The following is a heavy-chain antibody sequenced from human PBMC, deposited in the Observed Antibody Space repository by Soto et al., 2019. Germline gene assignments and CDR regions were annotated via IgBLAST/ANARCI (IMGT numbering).Heavy chain of an antibody. J-gene: IGHJ4*02. V-gene: IGHV4-31*01. CDR2: IYNSGST. CDR1: GGSISSGGYY. D-gene: IGHD3-10*01. CDR3: ARAKGRSFFDY. Sequence: QVQLQESGPGLVKPSQTLSLICTVSGGSISSGGYYWSWIRQRPGKGLEWIGYIYNSGSTYYSSSLKSQLNISGDTSKNQFSLKLSSVTAADSAVYYCARAKGRSFFDYWGQGTLVTVSS.